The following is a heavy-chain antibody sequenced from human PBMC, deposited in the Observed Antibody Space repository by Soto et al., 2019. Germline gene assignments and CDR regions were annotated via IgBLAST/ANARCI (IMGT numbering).Heavy chain of an antibody. Sequence: PSETLSLTCCVTGGSINNYYWSWVRPSAGKGLEWIGRVFTTGTTDYNPSLKCRVTISVDTYNNQFSLELSSVTAADTAVYVWGRHSRDDYSHGGSGIPDCGGPGTLVTVSS. D-gene: IGHD4-4*01. V-gene: IGHV4-4*07. J-gene: IGHJ4*02. CDR1: GGSINNYY. CDR2: VFTTGTT. CDR3: GRHSRDDYSHGGSGIPDC.